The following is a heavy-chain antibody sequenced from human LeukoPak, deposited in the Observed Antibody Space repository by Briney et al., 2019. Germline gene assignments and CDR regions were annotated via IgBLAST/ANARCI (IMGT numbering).Heavy chain of an antibody. V-gene: IGHV1-69*04. CDR2: IIPILGIA. CDR3: TTDRAGDAFDI. J-gene: IGHJ3*02. CDR1: GGTFSSYA. Sequence: SVKVSCKASGGTFSSYAISWVRQAPGQGLEWMGRIIPILGIANYAQKFQGRVTITADKSTSTAYMELSSLRSEDTAVYYCTTDRAGDAFDIWGQGTMVTVSS.